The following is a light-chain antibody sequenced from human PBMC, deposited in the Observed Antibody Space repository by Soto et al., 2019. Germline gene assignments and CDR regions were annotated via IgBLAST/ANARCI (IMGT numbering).Light chain of an antibody. V-gene: IGLV1-51*01. CDR1: SSNIGKNY. CDR3: GTWDNSLSAYV. Sequence: QSVLTQPPSVSAAPGQKVTISCSGSSSNIGKNYVSWYQQFPGTAPKLLIYDNNKRPSGIPDRFSGSKSGTSATLGITGLQTGDEADYYCGTWDNSLSAYVFGNGTKVTVL. CDR2: DNN. J-gene: IGLJ1*01.